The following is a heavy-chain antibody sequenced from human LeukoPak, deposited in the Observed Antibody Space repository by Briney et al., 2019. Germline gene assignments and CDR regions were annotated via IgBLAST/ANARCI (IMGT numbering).Heavy chain of an antibody. CDR3: ARDYYDSSGYSGFDY. CDR2: IGTAGDT. D-gene: IGHD3-22*01. Sequence: GGSLRLSCAASGFTFSSYDMHWVRQATGKGLEWVSAIGTAGDTYYPGSVKGRFTISRENAKNSLYLQMNSLRAGDTAVYYCARDYYDSSGYSGFDYWGQGTLSPSPQ. J-gene: IGHJ4*02. CDR1: GFTFSSYD. V-gene: IGHV3-13*01.